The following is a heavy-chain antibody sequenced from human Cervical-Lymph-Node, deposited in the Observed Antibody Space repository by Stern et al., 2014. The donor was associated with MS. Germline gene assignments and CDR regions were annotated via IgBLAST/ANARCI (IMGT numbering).Heavy chain of an antibody. J-gene: IGHJ4*02. CDR3: ARHEGGSYTPLAY. CDR1: GGSIRSSNYY. Sequence: VQLEESGPGLVKPSETLSLTCTVPGGSIRSSNYYWGWIRPPPGKGLEWIGSIYYSGISDYNPSPKRRVPISVETSKTHFPLTRSLVAAADTALYFCARHEGGSYTPLAYWGQGTLVTVSS. D-gene: IGHD1-26*01. V-gene: IGHV4-39*01. CDR2: IYYSGIS.